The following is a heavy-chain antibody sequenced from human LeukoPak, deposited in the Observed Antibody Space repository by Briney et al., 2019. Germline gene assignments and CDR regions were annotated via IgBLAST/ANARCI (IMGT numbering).Heavy chain of an antibody. Sequence: ASETLSLTCTVSGGSISSGSYYWSWIRQPAGKGLEWIGRIYTSGSTNYNPSLKSRVTISVDTSKNQFSLKLSSVTAADTAVYYCARERPDRNYYYMDVWGKGTTVTVSS. J-gene: IGHJ6*03. V-gene: IGHV4-61*02. CDR3: ARERPDRNYYYMDV. CDR2: IYTSGST. CDR1: GGSISSGSYY.